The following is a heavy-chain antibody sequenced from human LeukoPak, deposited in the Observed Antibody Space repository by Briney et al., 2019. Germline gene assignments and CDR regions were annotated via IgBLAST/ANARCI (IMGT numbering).Heavy chain of an antibody. CDR1: GESFSGYY. CDR3: ARKAGYSSGWSPRYFDY. CDR2: INHSGST. J-gene: IGHJ4*02. D-gene: IGHD6-19*01. Sequence: SETLSLTCAVYGESFSGYYWSWIRQPPGKGLEWIGEINHSGSTNYNPSLKSRVTISVDTSKNQFSLKLSSVTAADTAVYYCARKAGYSSGWSPRYFDYWGQGTLVTVSS. V-gene: IGHV4-34*01.